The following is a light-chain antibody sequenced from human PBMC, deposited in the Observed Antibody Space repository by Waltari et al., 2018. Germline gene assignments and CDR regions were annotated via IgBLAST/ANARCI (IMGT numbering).Light chain of an antibody. CDR1: ESIGDW. CDR2: RAS. Sequence: DIQMTQFPSTLSASVGDRVTITCRASESIGDWMAWYQQEPGKAPKLLIYRASTLQSDVPSMFSGSGSGTEFTLTISSLQPDDFGTYYCQYYFLYSRGFGQGTKLEIK. CDR3: QYYFLYSRG. V-gene: IGKV1-5*03. J-gene: IGKJ2*03.